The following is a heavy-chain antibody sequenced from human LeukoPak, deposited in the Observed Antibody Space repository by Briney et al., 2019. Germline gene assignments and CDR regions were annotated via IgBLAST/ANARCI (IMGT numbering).Heavy chain of an antibody. V-gene: IGHV3-74*01. J-gene: IGHJ4*02. Sequence: GGSLRLSCAVSGFTFSSYWMHWVRQAPGKGLVWVSRIDRDGSRINYADSVKGRLTISRDNGKNTLFLQMNSLRAEDAAVYYCVRGNDYGGPHYWGQGTLVTVSS. D-gene: IGHD4-23*01. CDR1: GFTFSSYW. CDR2: IDRDGSRI. CDR3: VRGNDYGGPHY.